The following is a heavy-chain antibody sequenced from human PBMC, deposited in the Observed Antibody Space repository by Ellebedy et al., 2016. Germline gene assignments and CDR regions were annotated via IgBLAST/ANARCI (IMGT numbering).Heavy chain of an antibody. CDR3: ANVGGSGTYYNGY. D-gene: IGHD3-10*01. CDR1: GFTFSTYG. CDR2: ISSDGGLK. Sequence: GESLKISCRASGFTFSTYGMHWVRQAPGKGLEWVAVISSDGGLKYHAESVKGRFTVSRDNSKNRLYLQMSSLKVEDTATYYCANVGGSGTYYNGYWGQGTLVTVSS. J-gene: IGHJ4*02. V-gene: IGHV3-33*08.